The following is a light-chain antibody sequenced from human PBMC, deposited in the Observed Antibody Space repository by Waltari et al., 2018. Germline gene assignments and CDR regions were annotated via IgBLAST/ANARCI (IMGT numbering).Light chain of an antibody. V-gene: IGLV3-19*01. CDR2: GKN. CDR3: NSRDTSGFPVV. J-gene: IGLJ2*01. CDR1: SLKTYY. Sequence: SSELTQDPAVSVALGQPVTITCQGDSLKTYYPTLYQQKPGQAPVLVIYGKNIRPSGIPDRLSGSRSGNTASLTVTGAQAEDEADYYCNSRDTSGFPVVFGGGTKVTVL.